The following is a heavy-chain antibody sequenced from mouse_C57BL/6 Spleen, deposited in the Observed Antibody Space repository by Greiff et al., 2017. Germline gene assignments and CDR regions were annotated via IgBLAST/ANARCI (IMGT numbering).Heavy chain of an antibody. Sequence: VQLKESGPELVKPGASVKISCKASGYSFTSYYIHWVKQRPGQGLEWIGWIYPGSGNTKYNEKFKSKATLTVDKSSSTAYMQLSSLTSEDSAVYYCAPADGYYPFAYWGQGTLVTVSA. J-gene: IGHJ3*01. D-gene: IGHD2-3*01. CDR3: APADGYYPFAY. V-gene: IGHV1-66*01. CDR1: GYSFTSYY. CDR2: IYPGSGNT.